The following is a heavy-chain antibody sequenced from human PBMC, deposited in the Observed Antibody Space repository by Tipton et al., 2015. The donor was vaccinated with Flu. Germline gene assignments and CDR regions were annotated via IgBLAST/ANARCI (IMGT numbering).Heavy chain of an antibody. CDR2: IYYSGST. J-gene: IGHJ5*02. CDR3: AREVATIGRWFDP. Sequence: TLSLTCTVSGGSISSSSYYWGWIRQPPGKGLEWIGSIYYSGSTYYNPSLKSPITLSVDMSKNQFSLKLSSVTAADTAVYYCAREVATIGRWFDPWGQGTLVTVSS. V-gene: IGHV4-39*07. CDR1: GGSISSSSYY. D-gene: IGHD5-12*01.